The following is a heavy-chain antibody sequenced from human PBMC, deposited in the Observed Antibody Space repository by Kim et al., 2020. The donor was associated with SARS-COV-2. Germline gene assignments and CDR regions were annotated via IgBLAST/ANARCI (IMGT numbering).Heavy chain of an antibody. D-gene: IGHD3-3*01. V-gene: IGHV4-31*03. J-gene: IGHJ3*02. CDR1: GGSISSGGYY. Sequence: SETLSLTCTVSGGSISSGGYYWSWIRQHPGKGLEWIGYIYYSGSTYYNPSLKRRVTISVDTSKNQFSLKLSSVTAADTAVYYCARGDTIFGVVITAFVIWGQGTMFSVSS. CDR2: IYYSGST. CDR3: ARGDTIFGVVITAFVI.